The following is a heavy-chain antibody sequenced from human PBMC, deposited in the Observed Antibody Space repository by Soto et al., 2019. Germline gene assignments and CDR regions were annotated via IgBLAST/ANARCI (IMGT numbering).Heavy chain of an antibody. CDR2: ITGSGGRT. D-gene: IGHD6-19*01. CDR1: GFTFSSYA. CDR3: AILMDGLSGWFNFFDY. J-gene: IGHJ4*02. Sequence: GGSLRLSCAASGFTFSSYAMSWVRQAPGKGLEWVSAITGSGGRTYYADSVKGRFTISRDNSKNTLYVQLDSLRAEDTAVYYCAILMDGLSGWFNFFDYWGQGTVVTV. V-gene: IGHV3-23*01.